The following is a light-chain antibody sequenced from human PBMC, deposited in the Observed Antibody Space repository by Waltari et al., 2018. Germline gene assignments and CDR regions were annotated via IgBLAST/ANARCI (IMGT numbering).Light chain of an antibody. Sequence: QSALTQPPSASGSPGQSVTIPCPGTSSDVGGYEYVPWYQQHPGKTPKLMILEVTKRPSGVPDRFSGSKSGNTASLTVSGLQPEDEADYYCTSYAASNTLIFGGGTRLTVL. V-gene: IGLV2-8*01. CDR1: SSDVGGYEY. CDR2: EVT. J-gene: IGLJ2*01. CDR3: TSYAASNTLI.